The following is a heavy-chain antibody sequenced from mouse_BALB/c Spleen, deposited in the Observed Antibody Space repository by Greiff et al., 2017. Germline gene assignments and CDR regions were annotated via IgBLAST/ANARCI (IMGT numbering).Heavy chain of an antibody. D-gene: IGHD1-1*01. CDR3: TRDGNGFDY. J-gene: IGHJ2*01. CDR1: GFTFSSYT. V-gene: IGHV5-6-4*01. CDR2: ISSGGSYT. Sequence: DVMLVESGGGLVKPGGSLKLSCAASGFTFSSYTMSWVRQTPEKRLEWVATISSGGSYTYYPDSVKGRFTISRDNAKNTLYLQMSSLKSEDTAMYYCTRDGNGFDYWGQGTTLTVSS.